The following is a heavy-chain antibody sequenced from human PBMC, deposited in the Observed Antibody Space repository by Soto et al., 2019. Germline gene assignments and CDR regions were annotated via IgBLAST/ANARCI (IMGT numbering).Heavy chain of an antibody. V-gene: IGHV3-53*01. D-gene: IGHD1-20*01. CDR2: IYSGGST. CDR1: GFTVSSNY. CDR3: ARGFNWLDY. J-gene: IGHJ4*02. Sequence: EVQLVESGGDLIQPGGSLRLSCAAAGFTVSSNYMTWVRQAPGKGLEWVSVIYSGGSTYYADSVKGRFTISRDNSKNTLYLQRNRLRAEDTAVYYCARGFNWLDYWGQGTLVTVSS.